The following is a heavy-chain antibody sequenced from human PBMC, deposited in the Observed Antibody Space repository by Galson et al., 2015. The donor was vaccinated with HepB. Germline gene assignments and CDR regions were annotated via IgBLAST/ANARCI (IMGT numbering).Heavy chain of an antibody. J-gene: IGHJ4*02. D-gene: IGHD2-15*01. V-gene: IGHV3-23*01. Sequence: SLRLSCAVSGFTFKDYAMSWVRQAPGKGLEWVSGISRSGGSTSYADSVKGRFTISRDNSKNTLFLEISSLRAEDTAIYYCAKDREVGYCSGGSCSPLDSWGQGTLVTVSS. CDR3: AKDREVGYCSGGSCSPLDS. CDR2: ISRSGGST. CDR1: GFTFKDYA.